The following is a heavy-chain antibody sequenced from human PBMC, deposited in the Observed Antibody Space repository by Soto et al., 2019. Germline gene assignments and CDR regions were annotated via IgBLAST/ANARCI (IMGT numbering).Heavy chain of an antibody. CDR1: GFTFSSYS. D-gene: IGHD3-16*02. J-gene: IGHJ5*02. CDR3: AIEGTSVFTCGGVLVKWGFDP. Sequence: EVQLVESGGGLVQPGGSLRLSCAASGFTFSSYSMNWVRQAPGKGLEWVSYISSSSSNIYYADSVKGRFTISRDNAKNSLYPQVNGLSDEDPEVYNRAIEGTSVFTCGGVLVKWGFDPWGQGTLVTVSS. V-gene: IGHV3-48*02. CDR2: ISSSSSNI.